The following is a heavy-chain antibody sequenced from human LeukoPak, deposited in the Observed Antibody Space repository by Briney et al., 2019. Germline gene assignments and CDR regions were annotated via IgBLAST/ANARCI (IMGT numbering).Heavy chain of an antibody. Sequence: PGGSLRLSCAASGFTFDDYAVHWVRQAPGKGLEWVSGISWNSGSIGYADSVKGRFTISRDNAKNSLYLQMNSLRAEDTALYYCAKGNQYSSGWSLYFDYWGQGTLVTVSS. CDR1: GFTFDDYA. CDR3: AKGNQYSSGWSLYFDY. J-gene: IGHJ4*02. CDR2: ISWNSGSI. V-gene: IGHV3-9*01. D-gene: IGHD6-19*01.